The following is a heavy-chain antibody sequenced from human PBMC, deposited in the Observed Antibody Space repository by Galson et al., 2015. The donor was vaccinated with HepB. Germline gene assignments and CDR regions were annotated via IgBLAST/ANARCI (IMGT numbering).Heavy chain of an antibody. D-gene: IGHD2-15*01. CDR3: ARELVATYYFDY. V-gene: IGHV1-46*01. J-gene: IGHJ4*02. CDR1: GYTSTNYH. Sequence: SVKVSCKASGYTSTNYHIHWVRQAPGQGLEWMGIINPNDGATSYPQKFQGRVTMTRDTSTSTVYMDLSSLRSEDTAVYHCARELVATYYFDYWGQATLVTVSS. CDR2: INPNDGAT.